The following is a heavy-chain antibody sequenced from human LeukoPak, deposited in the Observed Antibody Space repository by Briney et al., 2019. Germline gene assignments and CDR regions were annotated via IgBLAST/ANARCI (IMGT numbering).Heavy chain of an antibody. CDR3: ARDPSIAARPDQTNWFDH. V-gene: IGHV4-39*07. Sequence: SETLSLTCTVSGGSISSSSYYWGWIRQPPGKGLEWIATIYSGGSTYYNPSLKSRVTISIDTSKNQLSLTLTSVTAADTAVYYCARDPSIAARPDQTNWFDHWGQGTLVTVSS. CDR1: GGSISSSSYY. J-gene: IGHJ5*02. D-gene: IGHD6-6*01. CDR2: IYSGGST.